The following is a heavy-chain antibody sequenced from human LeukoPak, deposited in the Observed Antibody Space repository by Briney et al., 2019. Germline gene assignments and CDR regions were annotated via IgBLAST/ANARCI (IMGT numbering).Heavy chain of an antibody. CDR1: GGSISSYY. J-gene: IGHJ3*02. V-gene: IGHV4-39*07. Sequence: SETLSLTCTVSGGSISSYYWGWIRQPPGKGLEWIGSIYYSGSTYYNPSLKSRVTISVDTSKNQFSLKLSSVTAADTAVYYCARTCSSTSCYGGWAFDIWGQGTMVTVSS. CDR3: ARTCSSTSCYGGWAFDI. D-gene: IGHD2-2*01. CDR2: IYYSGST.